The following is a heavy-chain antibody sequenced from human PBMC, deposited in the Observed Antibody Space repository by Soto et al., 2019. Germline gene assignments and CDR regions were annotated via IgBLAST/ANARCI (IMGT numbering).Heavy chain of an antibody. J-gene: IGHJ6*03. Sequence: ASVKVSCKASGYTFTSYGISWVRQAPGQGLEWMGWISAYNGNTNYAQKFQGRVTITADESTSTAYMELSSLRSEDTAVYYCARIKVPIEGSGSYFDYYYYMDVWGKGTTVNVSS. CDR2: ISAYNGNT. CDR1: GYTFTSYG. CDR3: ARIKVPIEGSGSYFDYYYYMDV. D-gene: IGHD3-10*01. V-gene: IGHV1-18*01.